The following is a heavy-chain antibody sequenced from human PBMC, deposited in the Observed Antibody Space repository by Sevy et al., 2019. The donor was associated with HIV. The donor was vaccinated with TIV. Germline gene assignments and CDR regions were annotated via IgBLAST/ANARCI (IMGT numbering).Heavy chain of an antibody. V-gene: IGHV1-24*01. CDR3: ATTKDYYDNSGDPFDY. D-gene: IGHD3-22*01. Sequence: ASVKVSCKVSGYTLTKLSMHWVRQAPGKGLEWMGSFDPEDGETIHAQRFQGRLSMTEDTSTETAYMETSSLNSEDTAVYYCATTKDYYDNSGDPFDYWGQGSLVTVSS. CDR2: FDPEDGET. CDR1: GYTLTKLS. J-gene: IGHJ4*02.